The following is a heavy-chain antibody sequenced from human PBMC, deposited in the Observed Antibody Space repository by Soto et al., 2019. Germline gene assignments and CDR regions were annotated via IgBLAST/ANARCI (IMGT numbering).Heavy chain of an antibody. V-gene: IGHV3-30-3*01. D-gene: IGHD3-22*01. CDR2: ISYDGSNK. Sequence: GGSLRLSCAASGFTFSSYAMHWVRQAPGKGLEWVAVISYDGSNKYYADSVKGRLTISRDNSKSTLYLQMNSLRAEDTAVYYCAREGLDDSSGYYSFDYWGQGTLVTVSS. J-gene: IGHJ4*02. CDR1: GFTFSSYA. CDR3: AREGLDDSSGYYSFDY.